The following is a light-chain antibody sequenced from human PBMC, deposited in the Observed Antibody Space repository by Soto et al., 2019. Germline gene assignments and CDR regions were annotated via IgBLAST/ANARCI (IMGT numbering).Light chain of an antibody. Sequence: DIQMTQSPSSLSASVGDRVTITCRASQRISSYLNWYQQQPGKAPKLLIYAASSLQSGVPSRFSGSGSGTYFTLTISSLQPEDFATYYCQQSYSTRFTFGPGTKVDIK. CDR1: QRISSY. CDR3: QQSYSTRFT. J-gene: IGKJ3*01. V-gene: IGKV1-39*01. CDR2: AAS.